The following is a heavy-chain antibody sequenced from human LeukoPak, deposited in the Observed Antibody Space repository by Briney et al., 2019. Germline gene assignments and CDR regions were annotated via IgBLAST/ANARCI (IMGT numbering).Heavy chain of an antibody. CDR2: INPNSGGT. V-gene: IGHV1-2*02. CDR3: ARDICVVVVPAVDAFDI. D-gene: IGHD2-2*01. J-gene: IGHJ3*02. CDR1: GYTFTGYY. Sequence: GASVKVSCKASGYTFTGYYMHWVRQAPGQGLEWMGWINPNSGGTNYAQKFQGRVTMTRDTSISTAYMELSSLRSDDTAVYYCARDICVVVVPAVDAFDIWGQGTMVTVSS.